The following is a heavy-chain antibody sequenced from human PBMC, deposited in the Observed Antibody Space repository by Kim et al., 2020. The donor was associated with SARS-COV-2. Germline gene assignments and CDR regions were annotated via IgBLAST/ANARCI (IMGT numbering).Heavy chain of an antibody. Sequence: THYNPSLTSRVTISVDKSKTQFSLKLSSVTAADTAVYYCVRDRGGMAFDIWGQGTMVTVFS. V-gene: IGHV4-4*02. CDR2: T. CDR3: VRDRGGMAFDI. J-gene: IGHJ3*02. D-gene: IGHD3-10*01.